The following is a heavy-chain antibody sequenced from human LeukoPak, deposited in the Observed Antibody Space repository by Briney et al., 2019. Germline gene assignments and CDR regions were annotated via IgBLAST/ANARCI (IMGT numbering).Heavy chain of an antibody. D-gene: IGHD4-23*01. CDR3: TGNNFDY. J-gene: IGHJ4*02. CDR1: GFTFNNAW. CDR2: IKGRISGGTT. Sequence: PGGSLRLPCAASGFTFNNAWMSWVRQAPGKGLEWVGRIKGRISGGTTDYTAPVKGRFTISSDDSRNTLYLQMNSLKTEDTAVYYCTGNNFDYWGQGTLVTVSS. V-gene: IGHV3-15*01.